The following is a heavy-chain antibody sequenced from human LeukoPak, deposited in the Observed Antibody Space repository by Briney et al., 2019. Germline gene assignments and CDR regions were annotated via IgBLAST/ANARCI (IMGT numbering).Heavy chain of an antibody. CDR3: ARGGTLDYDSSGYSDFDY. J-gene: IGHJ4*02. D-gene: IGHD3-22*01. Sequence: SETLSLTCTASGGSISSSSYYWGWIRQPPGKGLEWIGSIYYSGSTYYNPSLKSRVTISVDTSKNQSSLKLSSVTAADTAVYYCARGGTLDYDSSGYSDFDYWGQGTLVTVSS. CDR2: IYYSGST. CDR1: GGSISSSSYY. V-gene: IGHV4-39*07.